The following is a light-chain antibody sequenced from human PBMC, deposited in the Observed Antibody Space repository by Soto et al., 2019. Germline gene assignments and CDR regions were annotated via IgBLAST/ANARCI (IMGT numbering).Light chain of an antibody. CDR2: DAS. Sequence: DIQMTQSPSSLSASVGDRVAITCRASQSISNRLAWYQQKPRKATKVLIYDASSLESGAPSRFSGSGSATEFILTISSLQPDDFATYHCQHYGGVWTFGQGTKVDVK. CDR3: QHYGGVWT. V-gene: IGKV1-5*01. CDR1: QSISNR. J-gene: IGKJ1*01.